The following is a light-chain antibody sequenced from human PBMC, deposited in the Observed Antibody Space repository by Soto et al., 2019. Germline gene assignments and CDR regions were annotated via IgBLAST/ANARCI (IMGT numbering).Light chain of an antibody. CDR2: AAS. J-gene: IGKJ5*01. CDR3: QQYKSYPIT. V-gene: IGKV1-16*02. CDR1: QDIYNY. Sequence: GNRVIITCRASQDIYNYLAWIQQKPGKAPKSLIYAASTLESGVPSHFSGSGSGTDFTLTISSLQPEDFAIYYCQQYKSYPITFGQGTRLEI.